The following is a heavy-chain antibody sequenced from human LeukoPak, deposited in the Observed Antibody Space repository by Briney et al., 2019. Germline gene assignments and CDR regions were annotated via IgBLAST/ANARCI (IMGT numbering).Heavy chain of an antibody. CDR1: GGSISSSSYY. CDR2: IYYSGST. J-gene: IGHJ2*01. CDR3: ARGAGGIVVVPAANILDWYFDL. D-gene: IGHD2-2*01. Sequence: PSETLSLTCTVSGGSISSSSYYWGWIRQPPGKGLEWIGSIYYSGSTYYNPSLKSRVTISVDTSKNQFSLKLSSVTAADTAVYYCARGAGGIVVVPAANILDWYFDLWGRGTLVTVSS. V-gene: IGHV4-39*07.